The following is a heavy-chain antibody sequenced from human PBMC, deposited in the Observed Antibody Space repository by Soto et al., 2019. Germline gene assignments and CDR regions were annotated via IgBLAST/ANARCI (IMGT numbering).Heavy chain of an antibody. CDR1: VFTFISYS. D-gene: IGHD6-13*01. V-gene: IGHV3-21*01. J-gene: IGHJ6*02. Sequence: PGWSLRLSCASSVFTFISYSMNWVRQAPGKGLEWVSSISSSSSYIYYADSVKGRFTISRDNAKNSLYLQMNSLRAEDTAVYYRARDNGGSPYYYGMDVWGQGTTVTVSS. CDR3: ARDNGGSPYYYGMDV. CDR2: ISSSSSYI.